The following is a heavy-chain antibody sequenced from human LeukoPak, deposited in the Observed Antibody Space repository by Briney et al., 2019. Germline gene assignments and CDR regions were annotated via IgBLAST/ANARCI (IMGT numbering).Heavy chain of an antibody. CDR3: ARSYYGSGSYSQYYFDY. Sequence: GGPLRLSCAASGFTFSSFGMHWVGQAPGKGLEWVAVVWYDGSNTYYAGSVKGRFTISRDNSKNTLYLQMNSLRAEDTAVYYCARSYYGSGSYSQYYFDYWGQGTLVTVSS. CDR2: VWYDGSNT. V-gene: IGHV3-33*01. D-gene: IGHD3-10*01. J-gene: IGHJ4*02. CDR1: GFTFSSFG.